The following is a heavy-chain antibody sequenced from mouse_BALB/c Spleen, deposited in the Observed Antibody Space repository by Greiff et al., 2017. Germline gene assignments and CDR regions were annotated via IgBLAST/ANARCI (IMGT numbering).Heavy chain of an antibody. CDR2: ISSGSSTI. CDR1: GFTFSSFG. V-gene: IGHV5-17*02. CDR3: ARSYRYDKGYFDY. D-gene: IGHD2-14*01. Sequence: EVQLVESGGGLVQPGGSRKLSCAASGFTFSSFGMHWVRQAPEKGLEWVAYISSGSSTIYYADTVKGRFTISRDNPKNTLFLQMTSLRSEDTAMYYCARSYRYDKGYFDYWGQGTTLTVSS. J-gene: IGHJ2*01.